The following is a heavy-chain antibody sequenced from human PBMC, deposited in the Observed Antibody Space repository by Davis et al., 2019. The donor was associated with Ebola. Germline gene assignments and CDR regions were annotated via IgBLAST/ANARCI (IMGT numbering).Heavy chain of an antibody. Sequence: SETLSLTCAVYGGSFSGYYWSWIRQPPGKGLEWIGEINHSGSTNYNPSLKSRVTISVDTSKNQFSLKLNSVTAADTAVYYCARHVRYCSGGSCYAGRYYYGMDVWGQGTTVTVSS. CDR1: GGSFSGYY. D-gene: IGHD2-15*01. J-gene: IGHJ6*02. CDR2: INHSGST. CDR3: ARHVRYCSGGSCYAGRYYYGMDV. V-gene: IGHV4-34*01.